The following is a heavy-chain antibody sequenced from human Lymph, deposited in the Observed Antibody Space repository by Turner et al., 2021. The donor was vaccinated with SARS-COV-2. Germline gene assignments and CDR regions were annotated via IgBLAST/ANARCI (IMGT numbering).Heavy chain of an antibody. CDR3: ARMGSSSWYFDY. CDR1: GFTFSYYW. CDR2: IKQDGSEK. D-gene: IGHD1-26*01. J-gene: IGHJ4*02. Sequence: EVQLVASGGGLVQPGGPLSLSCAAPGFTFSYYWMSWVRQAPGKGLEWVANIKQDGSEKYYVDSVKGRFTISRDNAKNSLFLQMNSLRAEDTAVYYCARMGSSSWYFDYWGQGTLVTVSS. V-gene: IGHV3-7*01.